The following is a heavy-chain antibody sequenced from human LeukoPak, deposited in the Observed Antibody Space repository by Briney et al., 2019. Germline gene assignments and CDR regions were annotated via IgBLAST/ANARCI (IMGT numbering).Heavy chain of an antibody. Sequence: ASVKVSCKASGYTFTSYGISWVRQAPGQGLEWMGWIGAYNGNTNYAQKLQGRVTMTTDTSTSTAYMELRSLRSDDTAVYYCARVLEGYCSGGSCYLGINYYYMDVWGKGTTVTVSS. CDR1: GYTFTSYG. CDR2: IGAYNGNT. V-gene: IGHV1-18*01. CDR3: ARVLEGYCSGGSCYLGINYYYMDV. D-gene: IGHD2-15*01. J-gene: IGHJ6*03.